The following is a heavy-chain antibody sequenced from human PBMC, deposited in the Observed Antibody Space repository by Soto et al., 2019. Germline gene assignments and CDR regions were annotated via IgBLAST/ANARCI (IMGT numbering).Heavy chain of an antibody. CDR3: ARDNGDYAGRAFDI. J-gene: IGHJ3*02. Sequence: QEQLVDSGVGVVQPGRSLRLSCAASGFTFSSYGMHWVRQVPGKGLEWVAVIWYDGSNKYYADSVKGRFTISRDNSKNTLYLQMNSLRAEDTAVYYCARDNGDYAGRAFDIWGQGTMVTVSS. CDR2: IWYDGSNK. D-gene: IGHD4-17*01. CDR1: GFTFSSYG. V-gene: IGHV3-33*01.